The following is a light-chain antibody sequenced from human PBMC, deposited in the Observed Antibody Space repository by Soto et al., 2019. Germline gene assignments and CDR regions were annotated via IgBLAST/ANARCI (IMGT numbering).Light chain of an antibody. CDR2: DVS. V-gene: IGLV2-11*01. Sequence: QSVLTQPRSVSGSPGQSVTISCTRTSSDVGAYNYVSWYQQHPGKVPKLMIYDVSRRPSGVPDRFSGSKSGNTASLTISGLQADDEADYYCCSYAGSYTLVFGGGTKLTVL. CDR3: CSYAGSYTLV. J-gene: IGLJ3*02. CDR1: SSDVGAYNY.